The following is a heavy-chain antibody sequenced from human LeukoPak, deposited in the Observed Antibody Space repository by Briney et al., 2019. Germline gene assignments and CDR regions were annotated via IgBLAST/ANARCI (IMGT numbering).Heavy chain of an antibody. CDR1: GGSISSGGYS. CDR2: IYTSGST. D-gene: IGHD3-10*01. V-gene: IGHV4-61*02. J-gene: IGHJ4*02. Sequence: PSETLSLTCAVSGGSISSGGYSWSWIRQPAGKGLEWIGRIYTSGSTNYNPSLKSRVTISVDTSKNQFSLKLSSVTAADTAVYYCARERRWFGELLIDYWGQGTLVTVSS. CDR3: ARERRWFGELLIDY.